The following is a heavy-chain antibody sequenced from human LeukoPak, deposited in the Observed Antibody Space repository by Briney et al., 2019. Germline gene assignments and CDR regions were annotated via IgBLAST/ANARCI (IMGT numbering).Heavy chain of an antibody. CDR1: GYTFTSYG. V-gene: IGHV1-18*01. CDR2: ISAYNGNT. CDR3: ARDHSRDGYNSYYFDY. J-gene: IGHJ4*02. Sequence: ASVKVSCKASGYTFTSYGISWVRQAPGQGLEWMGWISAYNGNTDYAQKLQGRVTMTRDTSTSTVYMELSSLRSEDTAVYYCARDHSRDGYNSYYFDYWGQGTLVTVSS. D-gene: IGHD5-24*01.